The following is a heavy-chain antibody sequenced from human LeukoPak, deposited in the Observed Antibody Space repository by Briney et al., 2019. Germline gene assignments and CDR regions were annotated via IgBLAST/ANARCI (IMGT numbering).Heavy chain of an antibody. Sequence: SETLSLTCTVSGGSISSSSYYWGWIRRPPGKGLEWIGSIYYSGSTYYNPSLKSRVTISVDTSKNQFSLKLSSVTAADTAVYYCASTTVTEDAFDIWGQGTMVTVSP. CDR3: ASTTVTEDAFDI. CDR2: IYYSGST. V-gene: IGHV4-39*01. CDR1: GGSISSSSYY. J-gene: IGHJ3*02. D-gene: IGHD4-17*01.